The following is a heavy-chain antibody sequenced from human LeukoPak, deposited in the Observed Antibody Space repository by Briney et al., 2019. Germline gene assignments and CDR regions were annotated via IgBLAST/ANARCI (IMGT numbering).Heavy chain of an antibody. V-gene: IGHV3-23*01. Sequence: GGSLRLSCAASGFTFSSYAMSWVRQAPGKGLEWVSAISGSGGSTYYAGSVKGRSTISRDNSKNTLYLQMNSLRAEDTAVYYCAKDRSRYPGTVDYWGQGTLVTVSS. J-gene: IGHJ4*02. D-gene: IGHD2-8*02. CDR1: GFTFSSYA. CDR3: AKDRSRYPGTVDY. CDR2: ISGSGGST.